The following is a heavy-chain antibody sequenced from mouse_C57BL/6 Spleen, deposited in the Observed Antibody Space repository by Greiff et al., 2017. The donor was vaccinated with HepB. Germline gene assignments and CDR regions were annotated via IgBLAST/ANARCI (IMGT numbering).Heavy chain of an antibody. Sequence: QVQLQQSGAELARPGASVKLSCKASGYTFTSYGISWVKQRTGQGLEWIGEIYPRSGNTYYNEKFKGKATLTADKSSSTAYMELRSLTSEDSAVYFCVREDGNREGYAMDYWGQGTSVTVSS. J-gene: IGHJ4*01. CDR2: IYPRSGNT. V-gene: IGHV1-81*01. D-gene: IGHD2-1*01. CDR1: GYTFTSYG. CDR3: VREDGNREGYAMDY.